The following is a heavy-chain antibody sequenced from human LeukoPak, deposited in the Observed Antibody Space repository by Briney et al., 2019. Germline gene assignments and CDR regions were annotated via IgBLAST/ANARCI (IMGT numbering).Heavy chain of an antibody. CDR1: GFTFSSYA. V-gene: IGHV3-23*01. CDR2: ISGSGGST. Sequence: GGSLRLSCAASGFTFSSYAMSWVRQAPGKGLEWVSAISGSGGSTYYADSVKGRFIISRDNSKNTLYLRMYSLRVEDTALYYCAKSARVGATTFFDYWGQGTLVTVSS. CDR3: AKSARVGATTFFDY. J-gene: IGHJ4*02. D-gene: IGHD1-26*01.